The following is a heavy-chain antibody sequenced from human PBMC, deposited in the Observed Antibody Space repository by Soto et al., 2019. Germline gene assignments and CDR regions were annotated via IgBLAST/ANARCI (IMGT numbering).Heavy chain of an antibody. CDR3: AREESDYVKY. CDR1: GGSFSGYY. Sequence: QVQLQQWGAGLLKPSETLSLTCAVYGGSFSGYYWSWIRQPPGKGLEWIGEINHSGSTNYNPSLKSRVTISVDTSKNQFSLKLSSATAADTAVYYCAREESDYVKYWGQGTLVTVSS. D-gene: IGHD4-17*01. CDR2: INHSGST. J-gene: IGHJ4*02. V-gene: IGHV4-34*01.